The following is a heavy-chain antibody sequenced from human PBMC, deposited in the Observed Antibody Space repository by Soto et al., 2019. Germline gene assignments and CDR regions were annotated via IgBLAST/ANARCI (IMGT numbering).Heavy chain of an antibody. Sequence: QVQLQQWGAGLLKPSETLSLTCAVYGGSFSGYYWSWIRQPPGKGLEWIGEINHSGSTNYNTSLKSRVTISVDTSKNQFSLKLSSVTAADTAVYYCARREGMTTVTTRIDYWGQGTLVTVSS. CDR1: GGSFSGYY. CDR2: INHSGST. D-gene: IGHD4-17*01. V-gene: IGHV4-34*01. CDR3: ARREGMTTVTTRIDY. J-gene: IGHJ4*02.